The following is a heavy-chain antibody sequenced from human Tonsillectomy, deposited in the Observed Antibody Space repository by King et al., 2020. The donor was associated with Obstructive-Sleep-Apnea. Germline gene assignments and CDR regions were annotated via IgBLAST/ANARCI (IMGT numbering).Heavy chain of an antibody. CDR1: GFTFSSYA. CDR3: ARVTSSSWSTPAGHGGMDV. CDR2: ISYDGRNK. Sequence: VQLVESGGGVVQPGRSLRLSCAASGFTFSSYAMLWVRQAPGKGLEWVAVISYDGRNKYYADSVKGRFTISRDNSKNTLYLQMNSLRAEDTAVYYCARVTSSSWSTPAGHGGMDVWGQGTTVTVSS. J-gene: IGHJ6*02. V-gene: IGHV3-30*04. D-gene: IGHD6-13*01.